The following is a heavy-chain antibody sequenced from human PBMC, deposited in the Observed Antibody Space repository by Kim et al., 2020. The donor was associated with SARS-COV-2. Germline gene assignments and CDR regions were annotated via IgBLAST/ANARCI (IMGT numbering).Heavy chain of an antibody. Sequence: GGSLRLSCAASGFTLSDYSLNWVRQAQGRGLEWVSYISSRSRTIYYADSVRGRFTISRDSAQNSLYRQKDSPRDEDTVVYYCARDSVVRGLGRFDSWGQGTPVTFAS. D-gene: IGHD3-10*01. CDR1: GFTLSDYS. V-gene: IGHV3-48*02. J-gene: IGHJ4*02. CDR3: ARDSVVRGLGRFDS. CDR2: ISSRSRTI.